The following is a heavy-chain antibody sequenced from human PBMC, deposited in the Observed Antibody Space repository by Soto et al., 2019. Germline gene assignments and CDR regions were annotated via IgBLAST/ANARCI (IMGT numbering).Heavy chain of an antibody. CDR3: ARRDILTGSDAFDI. Sequence: EVQLVESGGGLVQPGGSLRLSCAASGFTFSSYEMNWVRQAPGKGLEWVSYISSSGSTIYYADSVKGRFTISRDNAKNSLYLQMNSLRAEDTAVYYSARRDILTGSDAFDIWGQGTMVTVSS. V-gene: IGHV3-48*03. J-gene: IGHJ3*02. CDR1: GFTFSSYE. D-gene: IGHD3-9*01. CDR2: ISSSGSTI.